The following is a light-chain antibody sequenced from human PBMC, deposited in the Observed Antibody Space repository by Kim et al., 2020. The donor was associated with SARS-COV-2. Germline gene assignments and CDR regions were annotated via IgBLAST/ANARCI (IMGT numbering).Light chain of an antibody. V-gene: IGLV3-19*01. CDR1: SLRSYY. CDR2: GRN. CDR3: QSRDSGGNVV. Sequence: SSELTQDPAVSVALGQTVRITCQGDSLRSYYATWYQQTPRQAPVLVIYGRNNRPSGIPDRFSGSTSGNTASLTISGAQAEDEADFYCQSRDSGGNVVFGGGTQLTVL. J-gene: IGLJ2*01.